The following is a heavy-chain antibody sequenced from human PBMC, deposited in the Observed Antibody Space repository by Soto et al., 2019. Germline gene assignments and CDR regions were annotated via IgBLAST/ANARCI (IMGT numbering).Heavy chain of an antibody. Sequence: LRLSCVASGFNVGAFAVNWVRQAPGKGLEWVSGISVSDAFIYYADSVRGRFSISRDASENILYLQMNSLRVDDTALYYCTRETVAGITGLDYWGPGTLVTVSS. CDR2: ISVSDAFI. J-gene: IGHJ4*02. CDR3: TRETVAGITGLDY. D-gene: IGHD1-20*01. CDR1: GFNVGAFA. V-gene: IGHV3-23*01.